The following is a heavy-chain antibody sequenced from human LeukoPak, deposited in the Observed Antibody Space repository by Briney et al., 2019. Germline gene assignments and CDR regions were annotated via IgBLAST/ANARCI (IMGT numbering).Heavy chain of an antibody. CDR3: ARGSYCSSTRCYLLLDY. CDR1: GGSISSGGYS. V-gene: IGHV4-30-2*01. D-gene: IGHD2-2*01. J-gene: IGHJ4*02. CDR2: IYHSEST. Sequence: SETLSLTCAVSGGSISSGGYSWSWIRQPPGKGLEWIGYIYHSESTYYNPSLKSRVTISVDRSKNQFSLKLSSVTAADTAMYYCARGSYCSSTRCYLLLDYWGQGTLVTVSS.